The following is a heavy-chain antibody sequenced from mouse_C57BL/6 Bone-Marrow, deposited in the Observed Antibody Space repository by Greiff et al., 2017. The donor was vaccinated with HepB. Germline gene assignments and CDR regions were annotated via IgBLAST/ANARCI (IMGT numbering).Heavy chain of an antibody. Sequence: QVQLQQPGAELVKPGASVKMSCKASGYTFTSYWITWVKQRPGQGLEWIGDIYPGSGSTNYNEKFKSKATLTADKSSSTAYMQLSSLTSEDSAVYFCARSCPWFAYWGQGTLSLSLQ. CDR1: GYTFTSYW. V-gene: IGHV1-55*01. CDR2: IYPGSGST. J-gene: IGHJ3*01. CDR3: ARSCPWFAY.